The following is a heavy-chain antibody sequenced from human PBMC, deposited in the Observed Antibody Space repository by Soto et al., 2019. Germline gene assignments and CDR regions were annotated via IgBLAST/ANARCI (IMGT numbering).Heavy chain of an antibody. Sequence: EVQLLESGGGLVQPGGSLRLSCAASGSAFSSHGMTWVRQTAGKGLEWVSSISKSGDRTYYAESVKGRFTISRDNSKNTLYLQMSSLRAEDTAVYYCAEGAYGDGFPDFGYWGQGTLLTVSS. J-gene: IGHJ4*02. CDR2: ISKSGDRT. CDR3: AEGAYGDGFPDFGY. D-gene: IGHD4-17*01. V-gene: IGHV3-23*01. CDR1: GSAFSSHG.